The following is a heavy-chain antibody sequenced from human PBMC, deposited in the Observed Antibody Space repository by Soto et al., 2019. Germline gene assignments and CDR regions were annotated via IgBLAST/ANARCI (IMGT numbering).Heavy chain of an antibody. V-gene: IGHV3-30*18. Sequence: PGGSLRLSCAASGFTFSSYGMHWVRQAPGKGLEWVAVISYDGSNKYYADSVKGRFTISRDNSKNTLYLQMNSLRAEDTAVYYCAKDWGFTVRSGHFDDWGQGSLVTVSS. CDR3: AKDWGFTVRSGHFDD. CDR1: GFTFSSYG. D-gene: IGHD6-19*01. CDR2: ISYDGSNK. J-gene: IGHJ4*02.